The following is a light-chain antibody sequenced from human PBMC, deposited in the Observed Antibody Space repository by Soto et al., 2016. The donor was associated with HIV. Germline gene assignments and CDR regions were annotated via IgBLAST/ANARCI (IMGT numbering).Light chain of an antibody. CDR3: QAWDSSTARVV. Sequence: SYELTQPPSVSVSPGQTASITCSGDKLGNKYACWYQQKPGQSPVLVIFQDTKRPSGIPERFSGSNSGNTATLTISETQAMDEADYYCQAWDSSTARVVFGGGTKLTRP. J-gene: IGLJ2*01. CDR1: KLGNKY. CDR2: QDT. V-gene: IGLV3-1*01.